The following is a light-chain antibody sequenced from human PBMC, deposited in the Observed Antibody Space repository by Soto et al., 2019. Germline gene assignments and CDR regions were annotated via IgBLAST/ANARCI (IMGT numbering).Light chain of an antibody. Sequence: QSVLTQSASVSGSPGQSVTLSCTGTNSDVGSYNLVSWYQQHPGKAPKLIIYEVSKRPSGVSNRFSGSKSGNTASLTISGLQAEDEADYYCCSYTHTGTYVFASGTKVTVL. J-gene: IGLJ1*01. V-gene: IGLV2-23*02. CDR1: NSDVGSYNL. CDR2: EVS. CDR3: CSYTHTGTYV.